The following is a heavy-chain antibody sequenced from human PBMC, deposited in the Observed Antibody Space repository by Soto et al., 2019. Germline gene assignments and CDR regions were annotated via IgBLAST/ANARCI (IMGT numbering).Heavy chain of an antibody. V-gene: IGHV4-34*01. D-gene: IGHD6-19*01. CDR1: GGSFSGYI. J-gene: IGHJ5*01. CDR2: INHSGST. CDR3: ARGYFSAWSDWFDS. Sequence: SETLSLTCAVQGGSFSGYIWTWIRQPPGKGLQWIGQINHSGSTYYNPSLKSRVTISLYPSNDQFSLELDSVTAADTAVYYCARGYFSAWSDWFDSWGQGILVTVSS.